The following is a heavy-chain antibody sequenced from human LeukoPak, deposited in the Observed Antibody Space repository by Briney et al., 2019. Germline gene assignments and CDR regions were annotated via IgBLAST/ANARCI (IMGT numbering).Heavy chain of an antibody. Sequence: GGSLRLSCAASGFSFSNSWMTWVRQSPGKGLEWVANIKQDGSKTYYVDSVMGRFTISRLNAKNSVYLQMNSLRAEDTAVYYCARDRSISGVVTIDFWGQGTLVTVSS. V-gene: IGHV3-7*01. CDR2: IKQDGSKT. J-gene: IGHJ4*02. CDR3: ARDRSISGVVTIDF. CDR1: GFSFSNSW. D-gene: IGHD3-3*01.